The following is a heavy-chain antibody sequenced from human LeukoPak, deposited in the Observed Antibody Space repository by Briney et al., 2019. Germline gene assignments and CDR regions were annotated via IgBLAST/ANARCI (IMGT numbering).Heavy chain of an antibody. CDR2: IYSGGST. D-gene: IGHD3-22*01. CDR3: ARTTRGKEYYYDSSGYLIDAFDI. V-gene: IGHV3-66*01. J-gene: IGHJ3*02. CDR1: GFTVSSNY. Sequence: GGSLRLSCAASGFTVSSNYMSWVRQAPGKGLEWVSVIYSGGSTYYADSVKGRFTISRDNSKNTLYLQMNSLRAADTAVYYCARTTRGKEYYYDSSGYLIDAFDIWGQGTMVTVSS.